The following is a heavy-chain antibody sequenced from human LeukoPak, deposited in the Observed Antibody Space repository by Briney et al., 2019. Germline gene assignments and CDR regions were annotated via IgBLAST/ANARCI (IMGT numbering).Heavy chain of an antibody. CDR3: AKDASTTNNFYLFDY. Sequence: GGSLRLSCAASGFTFTNYAMTWVRQAPGKGLEWISGISKSGDITFYADSVKGRFTISRDTSKSAVYLQMNNLRAEGTAIYYCAKDASTTNNFYLFDYWGQGVLATVSS. V-gene: IGHV3-23*01. CDR2: ISKSGDIT. CDR1: GFTFTNYA. D-gene: IGHD1-1*01. J-gene: IGHJ4*02.